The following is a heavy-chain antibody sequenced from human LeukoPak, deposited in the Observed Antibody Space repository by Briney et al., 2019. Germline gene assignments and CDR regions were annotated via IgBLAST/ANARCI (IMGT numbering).Heavy chain of an antibody. D-gene: IGHD3-3*02. CDR3: AMSITLALFDY. J-gene: IGHJ4*02. CDR1: GRTFSSYA. CDR2: IIPILGIA. V-gene: IGHV1-69*04. Sequence: ASVKVSCKASGRTFSSYATSWVRQAPGQGLEWMGRIIPILGIANYAQKFQGRVTIPADKSTSTAYMELSSLRSEDTAVYYCAMSITLALFDYWGQGTLVTVSS.